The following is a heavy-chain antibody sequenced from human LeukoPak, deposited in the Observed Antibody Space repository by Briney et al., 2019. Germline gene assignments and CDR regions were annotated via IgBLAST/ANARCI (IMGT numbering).Heavy chain of an antibody. V-gene: IGHV5-51*01. CDR2: IYPGDSDT. D-gene: IGHD5-12*01. Sequence: GESLKISCKGSGYSFTSYWIGWVRQMPGKGLEWMAIIYPGDSDTRYSPSFQGQVTISADKSISTAYLQWSSLKASDTAMYYCARQGRGYSGYAPKAGISYYFDYWGQGTLVTVSS. CDR3: ARQGRGYSGYAPKAGISYYFDY. J-gene: IGHJ4*02. CDR1: GYSFTSYW.